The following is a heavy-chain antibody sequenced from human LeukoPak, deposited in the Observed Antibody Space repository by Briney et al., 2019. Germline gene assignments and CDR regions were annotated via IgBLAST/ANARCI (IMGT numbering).Heavy chain of an antibody. V-gene: IGHV3-15*01. D-gene: IGHD6-19*01. CDR1: GFTFSSAW. CDR2: IKSRTDGGIT. Sequence: PGGTLRLSCAASGFTFSSAWMIRVREAPGTGLEWVGRIKSRTDGGITAYAASVKGRFTISRDDSKNTLYLQMNSQQTEDTAVCYCSTSVAGSGSPWGQGTLVTVSS. J-gene: IGHJ5*02. CDR3: STSVAGSGSP.